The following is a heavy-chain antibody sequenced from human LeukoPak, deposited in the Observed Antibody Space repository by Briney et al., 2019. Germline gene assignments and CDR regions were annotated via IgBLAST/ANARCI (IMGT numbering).Heavy chain of an antibody. CDR1: GGSISSGGYY. Sequence: PSQTLSLTCTVSGGSISSGGYYWSWIRQHPGKGLEWIGYIYYSGSTYYNPSLKSRVTISVDTSKNQFSLKLSSVTAADTAVYYCARDYYGSGSWYYYYGMDVWGQGTTVTVSS. CDR3: ARDYYGSGSWYYYYGMDV. J-gene: IGHJ6*02. V-gene: IGHV4-31*03. CDR2: IYYSGST. D-gene: IGHD3-10*01.